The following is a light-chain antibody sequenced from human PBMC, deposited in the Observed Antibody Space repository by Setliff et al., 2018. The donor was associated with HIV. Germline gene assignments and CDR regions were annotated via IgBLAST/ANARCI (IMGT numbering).Light chain of an antibody. CDR2: AVS. Sequence: QSALTQPASVSGSPGQSITISCTGTSSDVGRYNLVSWYQQHPGKAPKLMIYAVSKRPSGVSNRFSGSKSGNTASLTISGLQAEDESDYFCCSYAGGSTYVFGTGTKVTVL. CDR3: CSYAGGSTYV. J-gene: IGLJ1*01. V-gene: IGLV2-23*02. CDR1: SSDVGRYNL.